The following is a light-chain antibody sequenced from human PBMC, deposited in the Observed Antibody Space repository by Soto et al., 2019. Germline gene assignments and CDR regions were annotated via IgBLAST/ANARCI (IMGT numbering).Light chain of an antibody. CDR2: DVT. J-gene: IGLJ2*01. Sequence: QSALTQPRSVSGSPGQSVTISCTGTSSDVGDYDYVSWYQQHPGKAPKLMIYDVTKRPSGVPDRFSGSKSGNTASLTISGLQAGDEADYFCCSYAATYTYVIFGGGTKLTVL. V-gene: IGLV2-11*01. CDR3: CSYAATYTYVI. CDR1: SSDVGDYDY.